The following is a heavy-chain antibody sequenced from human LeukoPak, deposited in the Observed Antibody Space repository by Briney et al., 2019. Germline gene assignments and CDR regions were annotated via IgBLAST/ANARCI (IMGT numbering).Heavy chain of an antibody. CDR3: AKRSGHNYGYFDY. Sequence: GRSLRLSCAASGFTFSSYGMHWVRQAPGKGLEWVAVIRYDGSTKYYADSVKGRFTISRDDSKNTVYLEMNSLRAEDTAVYYCAKRSGHNYGYFDYWGLGTLVTVSS. J-gene: IGHJ4*02. CDR1: GFTFSSYG. CDR2: IRYDGSTK. V-gene: IGHV3-33*06. D-gene: IGHD5-18*01.